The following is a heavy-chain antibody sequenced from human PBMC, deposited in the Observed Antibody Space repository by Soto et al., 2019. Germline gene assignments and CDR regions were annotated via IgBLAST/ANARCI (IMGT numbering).Heavy chain of an antibody. Sequence: QVQLVQSGAEMKEPGASVKVSCESFGYTFTAYYIHWVRQAPGPGLEWMGWINPNGGVTKYSQKFQGRVTMTRDSSINTAYMELTGLTSDDTAVYYCARAVHTMIQGVRFRVDQWGQGTLVTVSS. CDR1: GYTFTAYY. CDR2: INPNGGVT. D-gene: IGHD3-10*01. CDR3: ARAVHTMIQGVRFRVDQ. J-gene: IGHJ4*02. V-gene: IGHV1-2*02.